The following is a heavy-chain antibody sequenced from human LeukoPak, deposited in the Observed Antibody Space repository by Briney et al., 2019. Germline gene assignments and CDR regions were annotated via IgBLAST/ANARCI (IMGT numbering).Heavy chain of an antibody. CDR2: IYNSAST. CDR3: AREVATNGNFDY. CDR1: GDSISSGGYY. V-gene: IGHV4-31*03. D-gene: IGHD5-12*01. J-gene: IGHJ4*02. Sequence: PSETLSLTCTVSGDSISSGGYYWSWIRQHPWKGLEWIGYIYNSASTYYNPSLRSRVSISIDTSKNQFSLRLRSVNVADTAVYYCAREVATNGNFDYWDQGSLVTVSS.